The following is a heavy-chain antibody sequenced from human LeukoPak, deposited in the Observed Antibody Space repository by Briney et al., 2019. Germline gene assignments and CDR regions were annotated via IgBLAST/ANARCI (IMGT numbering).Heavy chain of an antibody. Sequence: RPSETLSLTCTVSGGSISSYYWSWIRQSSGKGLEWIGYIFYSGSTNYNPSLKSRVTISVDKSKNQFSLQLSSMTAADAAVYFCARTSMSSGYYYYYMDVWGKGTTVTVAS. D-gene: IGHD6-6*01. V-gene: IGHV4-59*12. J-gene: IGHJ6*03. CDR3: ARTSMSSGYYYYYMDV. CDR2: IFYSGST. CDR1: GGSISSYY.